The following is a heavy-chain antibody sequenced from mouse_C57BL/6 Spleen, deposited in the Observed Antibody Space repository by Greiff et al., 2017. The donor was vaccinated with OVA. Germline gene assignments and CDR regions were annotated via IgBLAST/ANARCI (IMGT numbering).Heavy chain of an antibody. Sequence: EVMLVESGGGLVKPGGSLKLSCAASGFTFSSYAMSWVRQTPEKRLEWVATISDGGSYTYYPDNVKGRFTISRDNAKNNLYLQMSHLKSEDTAMYYCGRVYYGSSYEYFDVWGTGTTVTVSS. CDR2: ISDGGSYT. V-gene: IGHV5-4*03. D-gene: IGHD1-1*01. CDR1: GFTFSSYA. CDR3: GRVYYGSSYEYFDV. J-gene: IGHJ1*03.